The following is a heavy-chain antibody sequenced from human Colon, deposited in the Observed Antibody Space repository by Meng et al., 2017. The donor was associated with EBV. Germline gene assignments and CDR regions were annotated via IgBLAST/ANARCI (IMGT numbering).Heavy chain of an antibody. V-gene: IGHV4-30-4*01. Sequence: QVRLQVSGPGLVKPSPXLSLTCTVSGGSINSGDYYWSWIRQPPGKGLEWIGYIYYTGSTYYNPSLKSRVTISMDTSKNQFSLRLSSVTAADTAVYYCARNYYFDYWGQGTLVTVSS. CDR3: ARNYYFDY. CDR1: GGSINSGDYY. J-gene: IGHJ4*02. CDR2: IYYTGST.